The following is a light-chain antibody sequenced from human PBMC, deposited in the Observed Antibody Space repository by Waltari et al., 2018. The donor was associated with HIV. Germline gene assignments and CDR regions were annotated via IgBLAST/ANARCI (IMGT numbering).Light chain of an antibody. J-gene: IGLJ3*02. CDR1: SSNIGANT. Sequence: QSVLTQPPSASGTPGQRVTISCSGSSSNIGANTVNWYQRLPGTAPKLLIYSNNQRPSGFPARFSGSKSGTSASLAISGLQSDDEADYYCAAWDDSLNGGWMFGGGTKLTVL. CDR2: SNN. V-gene: IGLV1-44*01. CDR3: AAWDDSLNGGWM.